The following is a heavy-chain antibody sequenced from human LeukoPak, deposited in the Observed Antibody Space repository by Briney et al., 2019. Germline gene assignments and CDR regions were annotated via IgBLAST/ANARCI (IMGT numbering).Heavy chain of an antibody. D-gene: IGHD3-22*01. CDR1: GFTFSSYG. CDR2: IRYDGSNK. J-gene: IGHJ4*02. CDR3: AKGGYDSSGYPNEFDY. Sequence: PGGSLRLSCAASGFTFSSYGMHWVRQAPGKGLEWVAFIRYDGSNKYYADSVKGRFTISRDNSKNTLYLQMNSLRAEDTAVYYCAKGGYDSSGYPNEFDYWGQGTLVTVSS. V-gene: IGHV3-30*02.